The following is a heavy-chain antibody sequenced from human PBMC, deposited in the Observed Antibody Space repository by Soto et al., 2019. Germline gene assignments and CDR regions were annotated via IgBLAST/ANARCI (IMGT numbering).Heavy chain of an antibody. J-gene: IGHJ3*02. Sequence: QVQLVQSGAEVKKPGASVKVSCKASGYTFTSYDINWVRQATGQGLEWMGWMNPNSGNTGYAQKLQGRVTMTRNTSISTAYRELSSLRSEDTAVYYCARFYRQVGYCSGGSCYSDRDAFDIWGQGTMVTVSS. CDR3: ARFYRQVGYCSGGSCYSDRDAFDI. CDR1: GYTFTSYD. D-gene: IGHD2-15*01. V-gene: IGHV1-8*01. CDR2: MNPNSGNT.